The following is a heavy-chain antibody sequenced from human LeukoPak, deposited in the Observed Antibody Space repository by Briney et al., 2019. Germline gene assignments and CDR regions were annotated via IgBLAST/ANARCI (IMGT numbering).Heavy chain of an antibody. J-gene: IGHJ4*02. CDR3: ARYSSRGYCSGGSCYGTYFDY. Sequence: GGSLRLSCVASGYAFSVHGMHWVRQAPGKGLEWVALIWYDGSQKYYADSVQGRFTISRDNAKNSLYLQMNSLRAEDTAVYYCARYSSRGYCSGGSCYGTYFDYWGQGTLVTVSS. CDR1: GYAFSVHG. V-gene: IGHV3-33*01. D-gene: IGHD2-15*01. CDR2: IWYDGSQK.